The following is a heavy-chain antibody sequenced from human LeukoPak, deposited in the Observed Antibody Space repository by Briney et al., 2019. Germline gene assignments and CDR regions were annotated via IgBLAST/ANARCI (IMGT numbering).Heavy chain of an antibody. J-gene: IGHJ4*02. V-gene: IGHV3-30*18. CDR3: AKTGFDY. CDR1: GFTFSSYG. Sequence: TGGSLRLSCAASGFTFSSYGMHWVRQAPGKGLEWVAVISYDGSNKYYADSVKGRFTISRDNSKNTLYLQMNSLRAEDTAVYYCAKTGFDYWGQGTLVTVSS. CDR2: ISYDGSNK.